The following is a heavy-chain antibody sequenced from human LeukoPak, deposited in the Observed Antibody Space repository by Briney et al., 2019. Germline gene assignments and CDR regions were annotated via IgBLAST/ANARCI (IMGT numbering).Heavy chain of an antibody. V-gene: IGHV1-2*06. CDR3: ARAPMLGWWYFDL. D-gene: IGHD2-8*01. CDR2: INPNSGGT. J-gene: IGHJ2*01. CDR1: GYTFTGYY. Sequence: VASVKVSCKASGYTFTGYYMHWVRQAPGQGLEWMGRINPNSGGTNYAQKFQGRVTMTRDTSISTAYMELSRLRSDDTAVYYCARAPMLGWWYFDLWGRGTLVTVSS.